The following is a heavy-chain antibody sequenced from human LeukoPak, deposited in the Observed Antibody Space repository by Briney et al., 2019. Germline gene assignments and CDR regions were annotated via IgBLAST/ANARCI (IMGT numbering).Heavy chain of an antibody. CDR1: GFTFSSYS. V-gene: IGHV3-21*01. CDR2: ISSSSSYI. CDR3: AREDSSVAFDI. D-gene: IGHD3-22*01. Sequence: GGSLRLSCAASGFTFSSYSMNWVRQAPGKGLEWVSSISSSSSYIYYADSVKGRFTISRDNAKNSLYLQMNSLRAEDTAVYYCAREDSSVAFDIWGQGTMVTVSS. J-gene: IGHJ3*02.